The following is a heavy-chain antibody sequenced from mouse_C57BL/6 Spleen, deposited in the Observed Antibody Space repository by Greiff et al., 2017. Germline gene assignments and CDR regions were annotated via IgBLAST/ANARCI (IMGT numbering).Heavy chain of an antibody. CDR2: IDPSDSYT. Sequence: QVHVKQPGAELVKPGASVKLSCKASGYTFTSYWMQWVKQRPGQGLEWIGEIDPSDSYTNYNQKFKGKATLTVDTSSSTAYMQLSSLTSGDSAVYYCARRGYFDGWGTGTTVTVSS. J-gene: IGHJ1*03. CDR1: GYTFTSYW. CDR3: ARRGYFDG. V-gene: IGHV1-50*01.